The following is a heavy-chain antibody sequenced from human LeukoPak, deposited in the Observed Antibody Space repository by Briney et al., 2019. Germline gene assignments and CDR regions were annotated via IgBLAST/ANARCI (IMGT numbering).Heavy chain of an antibody. V-gene: IGHV4-34*01. CDR1: GGSFSGYY. D-gene: IGHD6-13*01. Sequence: PSETLSLTCAVYGGSFSGYYWSWIRRPPGKGLEWIGEINHSGSTNYNPSLKSRVTISVDTSKNQFSLKLSSVTAADTAVYYCARHLGSSWLALDYWGQGTLVTVSS. J-gene: IGHJ4*02. CDR3: ARHLGSSWLALDY. CDR2: INHSGST.